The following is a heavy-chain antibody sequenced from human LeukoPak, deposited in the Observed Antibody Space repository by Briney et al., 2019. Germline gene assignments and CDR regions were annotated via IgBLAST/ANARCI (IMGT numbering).Heavy chain of an antibody. V-gene: IGHV4-31*03. CDR3: ARHVKPVTPYFFDY. J-gene: IGHJ4*02. CDR1: GGSISSGGYY. D-gene: IGHD4-11*01. CDR2: IYYSGST. Sequence: SETLSLNCTVSGGSISSGGYYWSWIRQHPGKGLEWIGYIYYSGSTYYNPSLKSRVTISVDTSKNQFSLKLSSVTAADTAVYYCARHVKPVTPYFFDYWGQGTLVTVSS.